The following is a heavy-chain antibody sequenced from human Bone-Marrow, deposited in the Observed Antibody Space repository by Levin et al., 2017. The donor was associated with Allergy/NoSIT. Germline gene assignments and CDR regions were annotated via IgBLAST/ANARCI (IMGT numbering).Heavy chain of an antibody. V-gene: IGHV4-39*07. J-gene: IGHJ4*02. Sequence: SETLSLTCSVSGDSIRRSKYYWGWLRQPPGMGLEWIGSIYYSGSTYYNPSLKSRGTISGDTANNQFSLRLSSVTAADTAEYYCASGSYTWGYFDFWGQGTVVTVSS. CDR1: GDSIRRSKYY. D-gene: IGHD1-26*01. CDR2: IYYSGST. CDR3: ASGSYTWGYFDF.